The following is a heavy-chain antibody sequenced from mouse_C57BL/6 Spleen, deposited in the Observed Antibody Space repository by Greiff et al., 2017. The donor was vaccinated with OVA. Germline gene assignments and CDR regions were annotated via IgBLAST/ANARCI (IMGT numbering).Heavy chain of an antibody. J-gene: IGHJ1*03. V-gene: IGHV2-2*01. Sequence: QVQLQQSGPGLVQPSQSLSITCTVSGFSLTSYGVHWVRQSPGKGLEWLGVIWSGGSTDYNAAFISRLSISKDNSKSQVFFKMNSLQADDTVIYYCARNRGDGYYIYFDVWGTGTTVTVSS. D-gene: IGHD2-3*01. CDR2: IWSGGST. CDR3: ARNRGDGYYIYFDV. CDR1: GFSLTSYG.